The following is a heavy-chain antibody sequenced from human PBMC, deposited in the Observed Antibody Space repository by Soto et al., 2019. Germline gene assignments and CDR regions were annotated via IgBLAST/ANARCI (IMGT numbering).Heavy chain of an antibody. CDR2: VYYGGST. CDR3: AGGDYYHSSGYYFYYYTMDV. Sequence: SETLSLTCTFSGVSISSSSYCWGWIRQPPGKGLEWIGNVYYGGSTYYNPSLKSRVTISVETSKSQFSLKLNSVTAADTAVYYCAGGDYYHSSGYYFYYYTMDVWGQGTTVTVSS. J-gene: IGHJ6*02. V-gene: IGHV4-39*01. D-gene: IGHD3-22*01. CDR1: GVSISSSSYC.